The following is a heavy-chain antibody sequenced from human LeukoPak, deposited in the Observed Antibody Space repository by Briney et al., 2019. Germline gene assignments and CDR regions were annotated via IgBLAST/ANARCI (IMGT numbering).Heavy chain of an antibody. D-gene: IGHD5-24*01. V-gene: IGHV3-23*01. Sequence: GGSLRLSCAASGFTFSSYAMSWVRQAPGKGLEWVSAISGSGGSTYYADSVKGRFTISRDNSKNTLYLQMNSLRAEDTAVYYCAKVRATEMATISGYFDYWGQGTLVTVSS. CDR3: AKVRATEMATISGYFDY. CDR2: ISGSGGST. CDR1: GFTFSSYA. J-gene: IGHJ4*02.